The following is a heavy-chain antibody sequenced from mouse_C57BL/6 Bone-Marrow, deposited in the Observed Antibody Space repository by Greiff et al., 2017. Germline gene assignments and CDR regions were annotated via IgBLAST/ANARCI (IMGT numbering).Heavy chain of an antibody. Sequence: VQLQQSGPELVKPGASVKISCKASGYTFTDYYMNWVKQSHGKSLEWIGDINPNNGGTSYNQKFKGKATLTVDKSSSTAYMELRSLTSEDSAVYYGARDDGYYRLYWYFDVWGTGTTVTVSS. CDR3: ARDDGYYRLYWYFDV. D-gene: IGHD2-3*01. V-gene: IGHV1-26*01. CDR2: INPNNGGT. CDR1: GYTFTDYY. J-gene: IGHJ1*03.